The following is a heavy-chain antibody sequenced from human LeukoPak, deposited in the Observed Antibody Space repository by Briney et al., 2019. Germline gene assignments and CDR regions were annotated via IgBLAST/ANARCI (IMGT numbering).Heavy chain of an antibody. V-gene: IGHV3-20*04. CDR3: ASGYNSVGGYYFDY. CDR2: IKWNGGST. J-gene: IGHJ4*02. D-gene: IGHD2-15*01. Sequence: PGGSLRLSCAASGFTFNDYGMSWVRQTPGKGLKWVSGIKWNGGSTGYADSVKGRFTISRDNAKNSLYLQMNSLRADDTALYYCASGYNSVGGYYFDYWGQGTLVTVSS. CDR1: GFTFNDYG.